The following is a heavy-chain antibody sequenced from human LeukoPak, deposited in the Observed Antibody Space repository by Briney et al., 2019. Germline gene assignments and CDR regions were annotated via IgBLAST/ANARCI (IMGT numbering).Heavy chain of an antibody. Sequence: GGSLRLSCAASGFTFSSYAMSWVRQAPGKGLEWVSAISGSGGSTYYADSVKGRFTISRDNSKNTLYLQTNSLRAEDTAVYYCAKDRGPQHLVPEYFQHWGQGTLVTVSS. CDR2: ISGSGGST. D-gene: IGHD6-13*01. J-gene: IGHJ1*01. CDR3: AKDRGPQHLVPEYFQH. CDR1: GFTFSSYA. V-gene: IGHV3-23*01.